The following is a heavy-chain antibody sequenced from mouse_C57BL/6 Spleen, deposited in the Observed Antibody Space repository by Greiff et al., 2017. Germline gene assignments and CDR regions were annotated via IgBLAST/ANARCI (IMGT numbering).Heavy chain of an antibody. Sequence: QVQLQQSGPELVKPGASVKISCKASGYAFSSSWMNWVKQRPGKGLEWIGRIYPGDGDTNYNGKFKGKATLTADKSSSTAYMQLISLTSEDSAVYVCARSVYTWYFDYWGQGTTLTVSS. CDR3: ARSVYTWYFDY. CDR2: IYPGDGDT. J-gene: IGHJ2*01. V-gene: IGHV1-82*01. CDR1: GYAFSSSW.